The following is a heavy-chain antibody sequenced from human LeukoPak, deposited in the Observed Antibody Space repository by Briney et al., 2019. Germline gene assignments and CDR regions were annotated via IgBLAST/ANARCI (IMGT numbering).Heavy chain of an antibody. J-gene: IGHJ4*02. CDR2: INGAGDNT. V-gene: IGHV3-23*01. D-gene: IGHD3-16*01. Sequence: GSLRLSFAASGYTFNTQGLTWVPPAPRQGPKSVPTINGAGDNTYYAETVKGRFTISRDNSKNTLYLQMHSLRAEDTAIYYCAKVSVCYGCYLDYWGQGTLVTVS. CDR1: GYTFNTQG. CDR3: AKVSVCYGCYLDY.